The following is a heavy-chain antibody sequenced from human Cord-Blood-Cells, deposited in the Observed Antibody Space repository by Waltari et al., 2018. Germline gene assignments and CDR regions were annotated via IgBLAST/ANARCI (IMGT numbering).Heavy chain of an antibody. CDR1: GYTFTGYY. Sequence: QVQLVQSGAEVKKPGASVTVSCKASGYTFTGYYMHWVRPAPGQGLEWMGWINPNSGGTNYAQKFQGRVTMTRDTSISTAYMELSRLRSDDTAVYYCARGLNYYGSGSYEYFQHWGQGTLVTVSS. CDR2: INPNSGGT. V-gene: IGHV1-2*02. J-gene: IGHJ1*01. CDR3: ARGLNYYGSGSYEYFQH. D-gene: IGHD3-10*01.